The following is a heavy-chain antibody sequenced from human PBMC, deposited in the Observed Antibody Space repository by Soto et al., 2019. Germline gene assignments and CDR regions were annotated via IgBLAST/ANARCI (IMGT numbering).Heavy chain of an antibody. Sequence: PSETLSLTCTVSGASISGFYWSWIRKSAGKGLEWIGRIYATGTTDYNHSPKRRGMMSVDTSKKQFCRKLRAVTAAETAVYYCGRDGAKPLLDCFDPWGQGISVTVSS. CDR2: IYATGTT. V-gene: IGHV4-4*07. CDR3: GRDGAKPLLDCFDP. D-gene: IGHD2-8*02. CDR1: GASISGFY. J-gene: IGHJ5*02.